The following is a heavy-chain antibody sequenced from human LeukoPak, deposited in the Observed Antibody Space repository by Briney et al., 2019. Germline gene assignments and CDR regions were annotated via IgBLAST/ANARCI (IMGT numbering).Heavy chain of an antibody. V-gene: IGHV3-23*01. Sequence: GSLRLSCAASGFTFSSYAMSWVRQAPGKGLEWVSAISGSGGSTYYADSVKGRFTISRDNSKNTLYVQMNSLRAEDTAVYYCAKPITMVRGVQVSFDYWGQGTLVTVS. CDR3: AKPITMVRGVQVSFDY. D-gene: IGHD3-10*01. CDR1: GFTFSSYA. CDR2: ISGSGGST. J-gene: IGHJ4*02.